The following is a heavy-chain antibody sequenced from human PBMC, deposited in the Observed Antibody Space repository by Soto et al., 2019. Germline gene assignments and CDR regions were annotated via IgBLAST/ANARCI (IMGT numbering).Heavy chain of an antibody. CDR3: ARQPDTYYYDSSGSGGGY. Sequence: EVQLVESGGGLVQPGGSLRLSCAASGFTVSSNYMSWVPQAPGKGLEWVSVIYSGGSTYYADSVKGRFTISRDNSKNTLYLQMNSLRAEDTAVYYCARQPDTYYYDSSGSGGGYWGQGTLVTVSS. D-gene: IGHD3-22*01. CDR1: GFTVSSNY. CDR2: IYSGGST. J-gene: IGHJ4*02. V-gene: IGHV3-66*04.